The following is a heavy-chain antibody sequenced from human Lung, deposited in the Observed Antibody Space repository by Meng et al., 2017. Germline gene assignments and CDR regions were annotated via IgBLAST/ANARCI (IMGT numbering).Heavy chain of an antibody. D-gene: IGHD3-10*01. CDR1: DYTFTGYG. CDR2: LGAHDGDT. CDR3: ARGTPGRSYSDY. Sequence: QVQPVQSGLEVKKPGASVKLSCKASDYTFTGYGVSWVRQATGQGLEWMAWLGAHDGDTSHAPKFQGRVTVSADRPTDTAYMELRSLRSDDTAVYYCARGTPGRSYSDYWGQGTLVTVSS. J-gene: IGHJ4*02. V-gene: IGHV1-18*01.